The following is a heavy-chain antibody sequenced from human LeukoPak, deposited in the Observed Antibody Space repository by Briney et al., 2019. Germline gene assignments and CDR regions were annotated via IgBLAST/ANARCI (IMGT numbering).Heavy chain of an antibody. CDR2: ISYDGSNK. V-gene: IGHV3-30*18. CDR1: GFTFSSYG. J-gene: IGHJ4*02. D-gene: IGHD2-15*01. Sequence: GGSLRPSCAASGFTFSSYGMHWVRQAPGKGLEWVAVISYDGSNKYYADSVKGRFTISRDNSKNTLYLQMNSLRAEDTAVYYCAKDLSIVVVVAATGGFDYWGQGTLVTVSS. CDR3: AKDLSIVVVVAATGGFDY.